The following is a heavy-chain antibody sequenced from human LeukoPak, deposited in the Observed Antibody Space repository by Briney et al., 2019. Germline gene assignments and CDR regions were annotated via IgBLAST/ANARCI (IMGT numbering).Heavy chain of an antibody. CDR1: GYTFTGYY. CDR3: ARDRITMVRGVIKINWFDP. Sequence: PEASVKVSCKASGYTFTGYYMHWVRQAPGQGLEWMGWINPNSGGTNYAQKFQGRVTMTRDTSISTAYMELSRLRSDDTAVYYCARDRITMVRGVIKINWFDPWGQGTLVTVSS. CDR2: INPNSGGT. D-gene: IGHD3-10*01. V-gene: IGHV1-2*02. J-gene: IGHJ5*02.